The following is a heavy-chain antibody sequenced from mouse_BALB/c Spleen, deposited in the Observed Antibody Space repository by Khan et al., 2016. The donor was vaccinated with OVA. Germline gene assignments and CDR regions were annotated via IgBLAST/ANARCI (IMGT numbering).Heavy chain of an antibody. CDR2: INYSGST. CDR1: GYSITSDYA. CDR3: ERGRAY. J-gene: IGHJ3*01. V-gene: IGHV3-2*02. Sequence: VQLKESGPGLVKPSQSLSLTCTVTGYSITSDYAWNWIRQPPGNRLEWMGYINYSGSTSKKPSLKSRMSITRDTSKNQIFLQLNSVTTEDTATYYCERGRAYWGQGTLVTVSA.